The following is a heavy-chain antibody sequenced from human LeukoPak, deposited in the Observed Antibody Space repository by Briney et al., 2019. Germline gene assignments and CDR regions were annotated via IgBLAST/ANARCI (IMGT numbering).Heavy chain of an antibody. CDR1: GFTFSSYW. D-gene: IGHD6-13*01. V-gene: IGHV3-7*01. Sequence: GGSLRLSCAASGFTFSSYWMSWVRQAPGKGLEWVANIKQEGSEKYYVDSVKGRFTISRDNAKNSLYLQMNSLRAEDTAVYYCARGPSYSSSWYNWFDPWGQGTLVTVSS. CDR3: ARGPSYSSSWYNWFDP. CDR2: IKQEGSEK. J-gene: IGHJ5*02.